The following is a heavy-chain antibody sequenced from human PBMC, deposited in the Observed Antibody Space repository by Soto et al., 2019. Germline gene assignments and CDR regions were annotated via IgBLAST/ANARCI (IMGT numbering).Heavy chain of an antibody. CDR1: GFTVSSNY. Sequence: EVQLVESGGGLVQPGGSLRLSCAASGFTVSSNYMSWVRQAPGKGLEWVSVIYSGGSTYYADSVKGRFTISRDNSKNTLYLQMISLSAEDTAVYYCARDLGSSWASMDVWGQATTVTVSS. V-gene: IGHV3-66*01. D-gene: IGHD6-13*01. CDR2: IYSGGST. CDR3: ARDLGSSWASMDV. J-gene: IGHJ6*02.